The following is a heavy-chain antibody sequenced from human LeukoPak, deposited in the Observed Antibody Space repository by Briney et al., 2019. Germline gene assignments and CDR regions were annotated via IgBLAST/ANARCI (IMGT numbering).Heavy chain of an antibody. D-gene: IGHD5-12*01. CDR2: IYYSGST. V-gene: IGHV4-39*06. J-gene: IGHJ4*02. CDR3: ARVPAGGYSGYVGY. CDR1: GGSISSSSYY. Sequence: SETLSLTCTVSGGSISSSSYYWGWIRQPPGKGLEWIGSIYYSGSTYYNPSLKSRVTISVDTSKNQFPLKLSSVTAADTAVYYCARVPAGGYSGYVGYWGQGTLVTVSS.